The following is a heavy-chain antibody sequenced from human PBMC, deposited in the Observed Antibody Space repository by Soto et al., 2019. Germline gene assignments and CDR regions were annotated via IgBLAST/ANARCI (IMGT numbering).Heavy chain of an antibody. Sequence: EVQLVESGGGLVQPGGSLRLSCVVSGFTFSTYWMSWVRQAPGKGLEWVANIKEDGSEKYYLDSVKGRFTIYRDNAKNSLYLQMNSLRAEDTALYYCAKENTMVRGYGMDVWGQGTTVTVSS. CDR2: IKEDGSEK. CDR1: GFTFSTYW. CDR3: AKENTMVRGYGMDV. J-gene: IGHJ6*02. V-gene: IGHV3-7*03. D-gene: IGHD3-10*01.